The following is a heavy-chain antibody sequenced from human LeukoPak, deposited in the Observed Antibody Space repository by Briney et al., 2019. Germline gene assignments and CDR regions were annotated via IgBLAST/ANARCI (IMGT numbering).Heavy chain of an antibody. V-gene: IGHV3-23*01. CDR3: AKIMMYYDILTGYRGPSYYFDY. J-gene: IGHJ4*02. D-gene: IGHD3-9*01. CDR2: ISGSGSST. CDR1: GFTFSSYA. Sequence: GGSLRLSCAASGFTFSSYAMSWVRQAPGKGLEWVSAISGSGSSTYYADSVKGRFTISRDNSKNTLYLQMNSLRAEDTAVYYCAKIMMYYDILTGYRGPSYYFDYWGQGTLVTVSS.